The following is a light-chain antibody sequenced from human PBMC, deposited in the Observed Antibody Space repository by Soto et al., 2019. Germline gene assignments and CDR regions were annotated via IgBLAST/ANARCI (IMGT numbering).Light chain of an antibody. V-gene: IGKV3-20*01. J-gene: IGKJ1*01. CDR1: QSVSSSY. CDR3: QQYGSSPPA. CDR2: GAS. Sequence: EIVLTQSPGTLSLSPGERATLSCRASQSVSSSYLAWYQQKPGQAPRLLSYGASSRATGIPDRFSGSGSGTDFTLTISRLEPEDFAVYYCQQYGSSPPAFGQGTKVEI.